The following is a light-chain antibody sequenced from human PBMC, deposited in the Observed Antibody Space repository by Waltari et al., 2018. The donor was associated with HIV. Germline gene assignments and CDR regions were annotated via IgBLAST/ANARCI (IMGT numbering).Light chain of an antibody. Sequence: EIVMTQSPATLSVSPGERASLSCRASQSFSSNLAWYQQKPGQAPRLLIYGASTRATGIPARFSGSGSWTEFTLTISSLQSEDFAVYYCQQYNKWPPTFGQGTKVEIK. CDR3: QQYNKWPPT. CDR2: GAS. J-gene: IGKJ1*01. CDR1: QSFSSN. V-gene: IGKV3-15*01.